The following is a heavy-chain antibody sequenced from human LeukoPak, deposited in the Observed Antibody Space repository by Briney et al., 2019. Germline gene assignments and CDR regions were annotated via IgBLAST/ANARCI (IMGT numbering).Heavy chain of an antibody. CDR1: GGSVSTISHF. D-gene: IGHD1-14*01. CDR3: ARRDHTGRSHAWFDP. J-gene: IGHJ5*02. V-gene: IGHV4-39*01. CDR2: LSDTGTT. Sequence: PSETLSLTCTVSGGSVSTISHFWDWVRQPPGKGLEWIVSLSDTGTTYYNPSLESRVTMSVDTSKNQFSLKLSSVTAADTAGYYCARRDHTGRSHAWFDPWGQGTLVTVSS.